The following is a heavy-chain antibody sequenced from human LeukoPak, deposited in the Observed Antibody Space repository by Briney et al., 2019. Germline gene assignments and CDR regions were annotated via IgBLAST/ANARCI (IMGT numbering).Heavy chain of an antibody. J-gene: IGHJ6*02. V-gene: IGHV3-21*01. CDR3: AREGTDPYYYYGMDV. Sequence: GGSLRLSCAASGLTFSSYAMHWVRQAPGKGLEWVSSISSSSSYIYYADSVKGRFTISRDNAKNSLYLQMNSLRAEDTAVYYCAREGTDPYYYYGMDVWGQGTTVTVSS. CDR1: GLTFSSYA. CDR2: ISSSSSYI.